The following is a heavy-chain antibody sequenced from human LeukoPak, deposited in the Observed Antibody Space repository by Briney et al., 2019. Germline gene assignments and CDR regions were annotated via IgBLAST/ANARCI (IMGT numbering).Heavy chain of an antibody. J-gene: IGHJ1*01. CDR3: AKAGIAAAGTFQH. Sequence: GRSLRLSCAASGFTFDDYAMHWVRQAPGKGLEWVSGISWNSGSIGYADSVKGRFTISRDNAKNSLYLRMNSLRAEDTALYYCAKAGIAAAGTFQHWGQGTLVTVSS. CDR1: GFTFDDYA. D-gene: IGHD6-13*01. CDR2: ISWNSGSI. V-gene: IGHV3-9*01.